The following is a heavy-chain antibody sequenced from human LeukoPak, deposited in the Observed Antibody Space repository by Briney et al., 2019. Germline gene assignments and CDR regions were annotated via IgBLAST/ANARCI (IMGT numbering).Heavy chain of an antibody. V-gene: IGHV3-48*04. CDR3: VRWGGEADMAD. CDR2: ISSSSSTI. D-gene: IGHD3-10*01. CDR1: GFTFSTYG. Sequence: QPGGSLRLSCAASGFTFSTYGMSWVRQAPGKGLEWVSSISSSSSTIYHADSVKGRFTISRDNAKNSLSLQMNSLRAEETAVYHCVRWGGEADMADWGQGTLVTVSS. J-gene: IGHJ4*02.